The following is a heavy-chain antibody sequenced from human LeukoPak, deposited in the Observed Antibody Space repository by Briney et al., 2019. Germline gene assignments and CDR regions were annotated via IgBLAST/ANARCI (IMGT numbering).Heavy chain of an antibody. V-gene: IGHV3-7*03. J-gene: IGHJ5*02. CDR3: ARGRPTTSIAAAGVNWFDP. CDR2: IKHDGSES. D-gene: IGHD6-13*01. Sequence: GGSLRLSCAASGFTLSSFWMFWVRQAPGKGLEWVANIKHDGSESFHVDSVKGRFTISRDNAKNSLYLQMNSLRAEDTAVYYCARGRPTTSIAAAGVNWFDPWGQGTLVTVSS. CDR1: GFTLSSFW.